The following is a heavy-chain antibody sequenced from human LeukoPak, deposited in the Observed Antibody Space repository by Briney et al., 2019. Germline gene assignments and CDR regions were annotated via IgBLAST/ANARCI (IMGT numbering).Heavy chain of an antibody. CDR2: VPNDGSNK. J-gene: IGHJ4*02. CDR3: ARGGWYTDY. Sequence: GRSLRLSCAASGFTFSSDGMHWVRQAPGKGQEWVGVVPNDGSNKYYANSVKGRFTISRDNSKSTLYLQMNSLRAEDTAVYYCARGGWYTDYWGQGTLVTVSS. V-gene: IGHV3-30*03. D-gene: IGHD6-19*01. CDR1: GFTFSSDG.